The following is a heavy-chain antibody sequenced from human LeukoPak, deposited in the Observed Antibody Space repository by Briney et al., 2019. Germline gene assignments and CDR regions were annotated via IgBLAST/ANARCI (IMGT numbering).Heavy chain of an antibody. CDR2: MNNDGRVI. J-gene: IGHJ4*02. Sequence: GGSLRLSCTVSGFNFNNYWMHWVRQAPGKGLVWVSRMNNDGRVISYADSVNGRFTISRDNAKNTLYLQMNGLRAEDTAVYYCARDFEATGFWALDYWGQGTLVTASS. V-gene: IGHV3-74*01. D-gene: IGHD3-16*01. CDR3: ARDFEATGFWALDY. CDR1: GFNFNNYW.